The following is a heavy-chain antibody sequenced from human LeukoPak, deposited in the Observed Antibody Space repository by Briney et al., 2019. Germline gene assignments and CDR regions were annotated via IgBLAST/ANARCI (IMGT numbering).Heavy chain of an antibody. Sequence: ASVKVSCKASGYTFTSYGISWVRKAPGQGLEWMGWISAYNGNTNYAQKLQGRVTMTTDTSTSTAYMELRSLRSDDTAVYYCASSWAVARARWAALDIWGQGTMVTVSS. CDR2: ISAYNGNT. D-gene: IGHD2-15*01. J-gene: IGHJ3*02. CDR1: GYTFTSYG. V-gene: IGHV1-18*01. CDR3: ASSWAVARARWAALDI.